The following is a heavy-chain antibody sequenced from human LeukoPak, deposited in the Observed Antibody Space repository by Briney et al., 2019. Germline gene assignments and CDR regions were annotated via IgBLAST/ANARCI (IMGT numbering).Heavy chain of an antibody. D-gene: IGHD6-19*01. CDR2: ISDSGST. CDR1: DASISTYY. J-gene: IGHJ4*02. Sequence: TSETLSLTCTASDASISTYYWSWIRQPPGKGLEWIGCISDSGSTKYNPSLKSRVTISVDTSKKQLSLKLTSVTAADTAVYFCARNARDCSSVKCDDSSSGWAIEYWGQGTLVTVSS. V-gene: IGHV4-59*08. CDR3: ARNARDCSSVKCDDSSSGWAIEY.